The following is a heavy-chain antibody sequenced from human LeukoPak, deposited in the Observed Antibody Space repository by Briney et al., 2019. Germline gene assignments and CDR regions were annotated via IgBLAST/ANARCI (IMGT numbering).Heavy chain of an antibody. CDR1: GFTFSTYW. Sequence: PGGSLRLSCAGSGFTFSTYWMSWVRRAPGKGLEWVANINQDGGEKHYVDSVKGRFTVSRDNAKDSLDLQLNSLRGEDTAVYYCARMYCGGGKCYLSYFDYWGQGTVVTVSS. CDR3: ARMYCGGGKCYLSYFDY. V-gene: IGHV3-7*04. CDR2: INQDGGEK. J-gene: IGHJ4*02. D-gene: IGHD2-21*01.